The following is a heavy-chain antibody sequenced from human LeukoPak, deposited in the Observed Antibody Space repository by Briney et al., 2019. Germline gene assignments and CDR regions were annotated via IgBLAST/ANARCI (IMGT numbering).Heavy chain of an antibody. D-gene: IGHD3-10*01. CDR1: GGSFSGYY. Sequence: SETLSLTCAVYGGSFSGYYWSWIRQPPGKGLEWIGYIYYSGSTNYNPSLKSRVTISVDTSKNQFSLKLSSVTAADTAVYYCARVYYYGSGSYYNTGFFDYWGQGTLVTVSS. CDR3: ARVYYYGSGSYYNTGFFDY. V-gene: IGHV4-59*01. J-gene: IGHJ4*02. CDR2: IYYSGST.